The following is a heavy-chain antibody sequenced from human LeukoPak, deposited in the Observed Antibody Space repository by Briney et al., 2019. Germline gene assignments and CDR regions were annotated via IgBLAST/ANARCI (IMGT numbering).Heavy chain of an antibody. J-gene: IGHJ4*02. CDR1: GFTLSSYA. V-gene: IGHV3-23*01. CDR3: AKDSMVRGVIITLGFDY. D-gene: IGHD3-10*01. Sequence: GGSLRLSCAASGFTLSSYAMSWVRQAPGKGLEWVSAISGSGGSTYYADSVKGRFTISRDNSKNTLYLQMNSLRAEDTAVYYCAKDSMVRGVIITLGFDYWGQGTLVTVSS. CDR2: ISGSGGST.